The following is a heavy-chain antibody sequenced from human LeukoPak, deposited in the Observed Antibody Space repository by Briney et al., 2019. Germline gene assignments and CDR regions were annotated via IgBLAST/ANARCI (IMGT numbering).Heavy chain of an antibody. CDR3: ASIESRGIAAAGTIDY. CDR1: GGSXSSSSYY. CDR2: IYYSGST. J-gene: IGHJ4*02. Sequence: TLSLTCTVSGGSXSSSSYYWXWXRQPPGXXXEXXGXIYYSGSTYYNPSLKSRVTISVDTSKNQFSLKLSSVTAADTAVYYCASIESRGIAAAGTIDYWGQGTLVTVSS. V-gene: IGHV4-39*01. D-gene: IGHD6-13*01.